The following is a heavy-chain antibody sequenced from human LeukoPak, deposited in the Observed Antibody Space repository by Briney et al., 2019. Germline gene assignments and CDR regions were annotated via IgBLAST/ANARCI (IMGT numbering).Heavy chain of an antibody. D-gene: IGHD1-26*01. CDR1: GGSFSGYY. V-gene: IGHV4-34*01. CDR2: INHSGST. J-gene: IGHJ3*02. CDR3: ARHAVGTIRAFDI. Sequence: PSETLSLTCAVYGGSFSGYYWSWIRQPPGKGLEWIGEINHSGSTNYNPSLKSRVTISVDTSKNQFSLKLSSVTAADTAVYFCARHAVGTIRAFDIWGQGTMVTVSS.